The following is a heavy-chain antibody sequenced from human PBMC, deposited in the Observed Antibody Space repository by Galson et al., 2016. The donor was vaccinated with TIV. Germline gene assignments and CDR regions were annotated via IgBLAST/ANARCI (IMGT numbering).Heavy chain of an antibody. Sequence: SLRLSCAASGFTFDSYTFHWVRQTPGKGLEWVAIISHDGNNKDFADSVQGRFTISRDSSKNTVFLQMNSLRLEDTAVYYCTRDGRGNWTYVDYFDYWCQGTLVTVSS. CDR1: GFTFDSYT. V-gene: IGHV3-30-3*01. D-gene: IGHD1-1*01. CDR3: TRDGRGNWTYVDYFDY. CDR2: ISHDGNNK. J-gene: IGHJ4*02.